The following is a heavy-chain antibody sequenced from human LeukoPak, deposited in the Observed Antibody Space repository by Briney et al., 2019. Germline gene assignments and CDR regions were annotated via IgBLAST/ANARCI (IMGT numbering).Heavy chain of an antibody. Sequence: GGSLRLSCAASGFTFSSYAMSWVRQAPGKGLEWVSAISGSGGSTYYADSVKGRFTISRDNSKNTLYLQMNSLRAEDTAVYYCARETGSAVGSTDLDYWGQGTLVTVSS. CDR1: GFTFSSYA. J-gene: IGHJ4*02. V-gene: IGHV3-23*01. CDR2: ISGSGGST. CDR3: ARETGSAVGSTDLDY. D-gene: IGHD4-17*01.